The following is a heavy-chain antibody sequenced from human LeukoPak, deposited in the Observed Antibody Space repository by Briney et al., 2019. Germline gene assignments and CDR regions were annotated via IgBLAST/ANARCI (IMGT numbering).Heavy chain of an antibody. V-gene: IGHV1-69*13. CDR1: GGTFSSYA. CDR3: ARDRRNGGTLRHAFDI. J-gene: IGHJ3*02. CDR2: IIPIFGTA. Sequence: SVKVSCKASGGTFSSYAISWVRQAPGQGLEWMGGIIPIFGTANYAQKFQGRVTITADESTSTAYMELSSLRSEDTAVYYCARDRRNGGTLRHAFDIWGQGTMVTVSS. D-gene: IGHD2-8*01.